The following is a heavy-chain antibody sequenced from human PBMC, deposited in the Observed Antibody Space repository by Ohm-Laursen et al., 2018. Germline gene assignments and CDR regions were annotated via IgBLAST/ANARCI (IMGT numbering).Heavy chain of an antibody. J-gene: IGHJ6*02. D-gene: IGHD3-10*01. CDR3: ARIRFGESHNGMDV. Sequence: SLRLSCAASPLSFSGDSMNWVRQAPGKGLEWGSYINAQNSHIYYADSVRGRFTISRDNAKNSLYLQMNSLRAEDTAVYYCARIRFGESHNGMDVWGQGTTVTVSS. CDR2: INAQNSHI. V-gene: IGHV3-21*01. CDR1: PLSFSGDS.